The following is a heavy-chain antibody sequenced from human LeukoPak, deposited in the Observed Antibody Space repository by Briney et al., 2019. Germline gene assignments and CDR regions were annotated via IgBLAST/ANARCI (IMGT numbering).Heavy chain of an antibody. CDR1: GLTFTSYY. D-gene: IGHD1-1*01. J-gene: IGHJ4*02. Sequence: GASVKGSCKASGLTFTSYYMHWVRQATGQGREWMGIINPSGGSTSYSQKFQDRVTMTRDTSTSTVYMELSSLRSEDTAVYYCATVEKCNDERYYFDYRGQGTLVTVSS. V-gene: IGHV1-46*01. CDR3: ATVEKCNDERYYFDY. CDR2: INPSGGST.